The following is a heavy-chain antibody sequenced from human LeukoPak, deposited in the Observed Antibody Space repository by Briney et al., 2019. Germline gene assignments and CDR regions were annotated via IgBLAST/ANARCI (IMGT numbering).Heavy chain of an antibody. CDR1: GFTFSSYA. D-gene: IGHD6-19*01. Sequence: PGGSLRLSCAASGFTFSSYAMHWVRQAPGKGLEWVAVISYDGSNKYYADSVKGRFTISRDNSKNTLYLQMYSLRAEDTAVYYCARVRSIAVAGYFDYWGQGTLVTVSS. V-gene: IGHV3-30-3*01. CDR3: ARVRSIAVAGYFDY. CDR2: ISYDGSNK. J-gene: IGHJ4*02.